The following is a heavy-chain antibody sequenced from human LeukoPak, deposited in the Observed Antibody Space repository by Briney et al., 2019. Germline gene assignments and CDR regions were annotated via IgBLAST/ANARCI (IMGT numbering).Heavy chain of an antibody. J-gene: IGHJ6*03. Sequence: GGSLRLSCAASGFTFSSYSMNWVRQAPGKGLEWVSYISSSSSTIYYADSVKGRFTISRDNAKNSLYLQMNSLRAEDTAVYYCARLRYDFWSAQSHYYYYMDVWGKGTTVTVSS. CDR3: ARLRYDFWSAQSHYYYYMDV. CDR1: GFTFSSYS. V-gene: IGHV3-48*01. D-gene: IGHD3-3*01. CDR2: ISSSSSTI.